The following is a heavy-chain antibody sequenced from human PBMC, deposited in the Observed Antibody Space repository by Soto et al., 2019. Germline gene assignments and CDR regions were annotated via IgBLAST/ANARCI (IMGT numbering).Heavy chain of an antibody. Sequence: QVQLQESGPGLVKPSQTLSLTCTVSGDSMNSGDYYWNWIRQSPGKGLEWIGHIYNGGNSYQNPSLKGRGTISVDKSQNQFFLRLTSVTVPDTALYYCARHYWNSPYSMDVWGQGTSVTVSS. CDR1: GDSMNSGDYY. CDR2: IYNGGNS. J-gene: IGHJ6*02. D-gene: IGHD3-3*02. CDR3: ARHYWNSPYSMDV. V-gene: IGHV4-30-4*01.